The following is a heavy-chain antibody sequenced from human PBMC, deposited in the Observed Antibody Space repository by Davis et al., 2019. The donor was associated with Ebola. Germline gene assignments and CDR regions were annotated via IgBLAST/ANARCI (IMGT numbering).Heavy chain of an antibody. CDR1: GFIFRNYV. Sequence: GESLKISCETSGFIFRNYVMSWVRQAPGKGLEWVSTFGTGGDTYYADSVKGRFAISRDNSRGTLYLQMNSLRVEDTALYYCAKERGDISSWYLDVWGEGTTVTVS. J-gene: IGHJ6*03. CDR2: FGTGGDT. V-gene: IGHV3-23*01. D-gene: IGHD6-13*01. CDR3: AKERGDISSWYLDV.